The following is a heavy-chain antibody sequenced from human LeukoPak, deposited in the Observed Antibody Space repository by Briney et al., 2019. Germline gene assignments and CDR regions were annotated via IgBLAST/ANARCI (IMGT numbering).Heavy chain of an antibody. Sequence: GGSLRLSCSASGFTFSSYAMHWVRQAPGKGLEYVSGISNHGVTTDYADSVKGRFTISRDNPKNTLYLQMNSLRAEDTAVYYCAKEPRRGYYDSSGYFDYWGQGTLVTVSS. J-gene: IGHJ4*02. CDR1: GFTFSSYA. V-gene: IGHV3-64*04. CDR2: ISNHGVTT. D-gene: IGHD3-22*01. CDR3: AKEPRRGYYDSSGYFDY.